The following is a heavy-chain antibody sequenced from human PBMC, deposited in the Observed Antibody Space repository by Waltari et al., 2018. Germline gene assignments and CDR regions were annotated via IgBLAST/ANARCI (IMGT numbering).Heavy chain of an antibody. CDR1: GGTFISYA. CDR2: NIPVFGTT. D-gene: IGHD2-15*01. CDR3: FTLEYGGNP. J-gene: IGHJ5*02. V-gene: IGHV1-69*12. Sequence: QVQLVQSGAEVKKPGSSVKVSCKASGGTFISYAISWAGQAPGQGLRWMGRNIPVFGTTNYERKSQSRVTITADESTSTADRELRSLRSEDTAVYYCFTLEYGGNPWGQGTLVTVSS.